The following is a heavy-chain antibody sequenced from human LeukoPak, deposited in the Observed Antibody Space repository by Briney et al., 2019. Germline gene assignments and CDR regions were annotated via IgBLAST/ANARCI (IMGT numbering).Heavy chain of an antibody. CDR3: AKAPMGVVAATFADY. J-gene: IGHJ4*02. CDR2: SSGSGGST. V-gene: IGHV3-23*01. Sequence: GGSLRLSCAASGFTFSSYAMSWVRQAPGKGLEWVSASSGSGGSTYYADSVKGRFTISRDNSKNTLYLQMNSLRAEDTAVYYCAKAPMGVVAATFADYWGQGTLVTVSS. D-gene: IGHD2-15*01. CDR1: GFTFSSYA.